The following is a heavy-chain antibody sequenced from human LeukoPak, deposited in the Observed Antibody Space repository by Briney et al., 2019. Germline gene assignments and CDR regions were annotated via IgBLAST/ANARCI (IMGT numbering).Heavy chain of an antibody. CDR1: GFTFSSYE. CDR2: ISSSGSTI. CDR3: APQQYYYGSGSWSWFDP. J-gene: IGHJ5*02. Sequence: GGSLRLSCAASGFTFSSYEMNWVRQAPGKGLEWVSYISSSGSTIYYADSVKGRFTISRDNAKNSLYLQMNSLRAEDTAVCYCAPQQYYYGSGSWSWFDPWGQGTLVTVSS. V-gene: IGHV3-48*03. D-gene: IGHD3-10*01.